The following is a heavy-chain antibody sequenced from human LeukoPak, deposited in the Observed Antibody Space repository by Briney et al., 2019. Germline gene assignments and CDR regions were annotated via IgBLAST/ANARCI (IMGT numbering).Heavy chain of an antibody. CDR1: GFTFSNFG. J-gene: IGHJ4*02. D-gene: IGHD6-13*01. CDR2: ISHDGNKK. CDR3: AKDFLGSSWSLGT. Sequence: PGGSLRLSCATSGFTFSNFGIHWVRQAPGKGLEWVTFISHDGNKKYYRDSVKGRFTISRDSSRNTISLQMNNLRPEDTAVYYCAKDFLGSSWSLGTWGRGTLVTVSS. V-gene: IGHV3-30*18.